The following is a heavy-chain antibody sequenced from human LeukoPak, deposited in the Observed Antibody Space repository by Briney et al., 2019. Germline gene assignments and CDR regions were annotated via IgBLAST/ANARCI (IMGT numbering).Heavy chain of an antibody. CDR3: ARGNDWFDP. D-gene: IGHD3-10*01. CDR1: GLTFSSYS. Sequence: PGRPLRLSCVASGLTFSSYSMNRVRQDPGKGLEWVSCTGSSRSYSFYGDPVKGRFTISRDDAKNSLYLQMNSLRVEDTAVYYCARGNDWFDPWGQGTLVTVSS. CDR2: TGSSRSYS. V-gene: IGHV3-21*06. J-gene: IGHJ5*02.